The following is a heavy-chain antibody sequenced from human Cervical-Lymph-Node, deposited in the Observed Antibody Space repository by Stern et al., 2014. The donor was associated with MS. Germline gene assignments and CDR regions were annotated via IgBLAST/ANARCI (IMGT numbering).Heavy chain of an antibody. CDR3: ARDDRGSSWYRFDF. Sequence: QVQLQESGPGVAKPSQTLSLTCTVSGGSISTDGYYWTWIRQHPEKGLEWIGYIYYRGSTYYNPSLKSRVTMSLDTSKNQFSLNLSSVTAADTAIYYCARDDRGSSWYRFDFWGQGTLVTVSS. CDR2: IYYRGST. V-gene: IGHV4-31*03. J-gene: IGHJ4*02. D-gene: IGHD6-13*01. CDR1: GGSISTDGYY.